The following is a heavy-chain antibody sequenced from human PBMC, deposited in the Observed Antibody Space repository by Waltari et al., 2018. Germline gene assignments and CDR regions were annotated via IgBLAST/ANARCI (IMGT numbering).Heavy chain of an antibody. CDR2: IKYDGSEE. V-gene: IGHV3-7*01. Sequence: EGQVVESGGGLVQPGESLRLSCAASGSTFSSSWLSWVRQPPGKGLEWVANIKYDGSEEYYVDSVKGRFTISRDNAKNSLYLQMNSLRVEDTAVYYCARDPERGALDYWGQGTLVAVSS. CDR3: ARDPERGALDY. CDR1: GSTFSSSW. J-gene: IGHJ4*02. D-gene: IGHD1-26*01.